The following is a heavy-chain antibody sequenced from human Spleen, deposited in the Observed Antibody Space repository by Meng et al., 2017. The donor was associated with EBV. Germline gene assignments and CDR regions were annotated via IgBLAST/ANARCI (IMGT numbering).Heavy chain of an antibody. J-gene: IGHJ5*02. CDR1: GESFCYYY. CDR2: ILPIYGTR. Sequence: QGNVVQCEGEVSKSVCSGKLSLKVDGESFCYYYIRWVEKFTGKGPEWMGGILPIYGTRSYEKKFKGRVMISAEESTTTAYMEMRSLTLDDTAVYYCARESPDRSTNPWGQGTLVTVSS. V-gene: IGHV1-69*01. CDR3: ARESPDRSTNP.